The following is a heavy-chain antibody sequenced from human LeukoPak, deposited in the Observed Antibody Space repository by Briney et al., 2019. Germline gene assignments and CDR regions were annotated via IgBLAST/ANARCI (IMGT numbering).Heavy chain of an antibody. Sequence: PGGSLRLSCAASGFTFSRYSMHWVRQAPGKGLEWVSSITSSSSYVYYADSLKGRFTISRDNAKNSLYLQMNSLRAEDTAMYYCARGGDGYTPWGQGTLVTVSS. CDR3: ARGGDGYTP. J-gene: IGHJ5*02. D-gene: IGHD5-24*01. CDR2: ITSSSSYV. CDR1: GFTFSRYS. V-gene: IGHV3-21*01.